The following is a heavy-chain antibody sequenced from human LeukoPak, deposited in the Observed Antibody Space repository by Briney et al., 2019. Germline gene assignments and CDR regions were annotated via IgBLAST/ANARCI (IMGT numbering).Heavy chain of an antibody. CDR2: ISSSGSTI. D-gene: IGHD2-15*01. V-gene: IGHV3-11*01. CDR3: ARDRWAVVVVAATPLDY. J-gene: IGHJ4*02. CDR1: GFTFSDYY. Sequence: GGSLRLSCAASGFTFSDYYMSWIRQAPGKGLEWVSYISSSGSTIYYADSVKGRFTISRDNAKNSLYLQMNSLRAEDTAVYYCARDRWAVVVVAATPLDYWGQGTLVTVSS.